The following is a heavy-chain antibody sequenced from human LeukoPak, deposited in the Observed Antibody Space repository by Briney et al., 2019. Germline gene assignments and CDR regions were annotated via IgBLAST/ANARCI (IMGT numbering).Heavy chain of an antibody. V-gene: IGHV3-23*01. CDR3: AKSVQQLVLRWSDP. CDR2: ISGSGGST. CDR1: GFTFSSYA. D-gene: IGHD6-13*01. J-gene: IGHJ5*02. Sequence: PGGSLRLSCAASGFTFSSYAMSWVRQAPGKGLEWVSAISGSGGSTYYADSVKGRFTISRDNSKDTLYLQMNSLRAEDTAVYYCAKSVQQLVLRWSDPWGQGTLVTVSS.